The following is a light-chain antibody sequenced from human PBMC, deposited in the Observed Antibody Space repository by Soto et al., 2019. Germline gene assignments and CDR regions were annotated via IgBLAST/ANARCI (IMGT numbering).Light chain of an antibody. Sequence: ETVMTQSPATLSLSPGDTATLSCRASQSVSRYLAWYQQKPGQAPRLLIYDASNKATGIPARFSGSGSGTDFTLTISSLEPEDFAVYYCQQRSNWPPEFTFGPGTKVDIK. J-gene: IGKJ3*01. CDR3: QQRSNWPPEFT. V-gene: IGKV3-11*01. CDR2: DAS. CDR1: QSVSRY.